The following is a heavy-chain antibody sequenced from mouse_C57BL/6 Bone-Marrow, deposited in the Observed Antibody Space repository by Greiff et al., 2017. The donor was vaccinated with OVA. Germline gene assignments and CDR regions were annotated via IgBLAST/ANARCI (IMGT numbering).Heavy chain of an antibody. CDR2: IHPSYRDT. D-gene: IGHD1-1*01. CDR1: GSPFPLYF. V-gene: IGHV1-74*01. J-gene: IGHJ2*01. Sequence: VPLPQPGAALVPPGASVPVSCPSSGSPFPLYFIHFFQPRPFQFLDFLLMIHPSYRDTNYNQKFKGKATLTVDKSSSTAYMQLSSLTSEDSAVYYCAIRGYYGSSPFDYWGQGTTLTVSS. CDR3: AIRGYYGSSPFDY.